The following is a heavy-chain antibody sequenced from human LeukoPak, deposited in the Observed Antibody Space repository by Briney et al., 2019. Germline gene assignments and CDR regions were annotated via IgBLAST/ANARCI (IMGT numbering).Heavy chain of an antibody. J-gene: IGHJ6*02. CDR3: ARDSSTSDYGMDV. D-gene: IGHD2-2*01. CDR1: GFTFSTHG. V-gene: IGHV3-30*02. Sequence: GGSLRLSCAASGFTFSTHGMHWVRQAPGKGLEWVAFIRYDGSNKYYADSVKGRFTISRDNSKNTLYLQMNSLRAEDTAVYYCARDSSTSDYGMDVWGQGTTVTVSS. CDR2: IRYDGSNK.